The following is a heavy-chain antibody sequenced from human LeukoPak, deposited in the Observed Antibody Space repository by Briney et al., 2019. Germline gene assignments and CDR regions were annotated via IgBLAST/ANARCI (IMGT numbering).Heavy chain of an antibody. CDR2: INHSGST. J-gene: IGHJ5*02. D-gene: IGHD3-10*01. Sequence: PSETLSLTCAVYGGSFSGYYWSWIRQPPGKGLEWIGEINHSGSTNYNPSLKSRVTISGDTSKYQFSLKLSSVTAADTAVYYCARGLRLWFGESFRNWFDPWGQGTLVTVSS. V-gene: IGHV4-34*01. CDR1: GGSFSGYY. CDR3: ARGLRLWFGESFRNWFDP.